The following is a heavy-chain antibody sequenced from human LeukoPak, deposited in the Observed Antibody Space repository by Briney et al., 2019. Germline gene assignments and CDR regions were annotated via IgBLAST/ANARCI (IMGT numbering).Heavy chain of an antibody. Sequence: GGSLRLTCTVSGFTVTSTHMDWVRQAPGKGPEWVALIYDDGGTVYADSVKGRFTIPRDNSKNMVYLQMNSLRPEDSAVYYCARDRAGRRSSWVEFDLWGQGTLVTVSS. CDR2: IYDDGGT. J-gene: IGHJ5*02. V-gene: IGHV3-53*05. CDR3: ARDRAGRRSSWVEFDL. CDR1: GFTVTSTH. D-gene: IGHD3-10*01.